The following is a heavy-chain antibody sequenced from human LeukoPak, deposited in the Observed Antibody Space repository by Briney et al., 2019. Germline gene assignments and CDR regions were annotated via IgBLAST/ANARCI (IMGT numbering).Heavy chain of an antibody. V-gene: IGHV3-23*01. CDR2: ISADGNSP. CDR1: GFTFNNFG. J-gene: IGHJ4*02. D-gene: IGHD5-24*01. CDR3: ARDSTRWLQF. Sequence: PGGSLRLTCAASGFTFNNFGMSWVRQAPGKGPERLSGISADGNSPYYADSMKGRFAISRDNSKNMVYLQMNSLRVEDTAVYYCARDSTRWLQFWGQGILVTVSS.